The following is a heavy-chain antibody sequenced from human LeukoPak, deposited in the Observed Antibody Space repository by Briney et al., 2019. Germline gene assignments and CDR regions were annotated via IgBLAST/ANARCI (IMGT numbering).Heavy chain of an antibody. V-gene: IGHV1-46*01. CDR3: ARDRGSGYYYPFDY. D-gene: IGHD3-22*01. CDR2: INPSGGST. Sequence: ASVKVSCKASGYTFTSYGISWVRQAPGQGLEWMGIINPSGGSTSYAQKFQGRVTMTRDTSTSTVYMELSSLRSEDTAVYYCARDRGSGYYYPFDYWGQGTLVTVSS. J-gene: IGHJ4*02. CDR1: GYTFTSYG.